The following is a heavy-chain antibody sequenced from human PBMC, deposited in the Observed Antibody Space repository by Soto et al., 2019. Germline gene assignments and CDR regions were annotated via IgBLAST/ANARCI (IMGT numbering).Heavy chain of an antibody. D-gene: IGHD3-10*01. V-gene: IGHV3-33*01. Sequence: QVQLVESGGGVVQPGRSLRLSCAASGFTFSSYGMHWVRQAPGKGLEWVAVIWYDGSNKYYADSVKGRFTISRDNSKYTLYLQMNSLRAEDTAVYYCARDRGYFDYWGQGTLVTVSS. CDR1: GFTFSSYG. CDR3: ARDRGYFDY. CDR2: IWYDGSNK. J-gene: IGHJ4*02.